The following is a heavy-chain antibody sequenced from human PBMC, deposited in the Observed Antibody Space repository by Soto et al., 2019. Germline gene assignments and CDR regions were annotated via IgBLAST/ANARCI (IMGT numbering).Heavy chain of an antibody. J-gene: IGHJ3*01. CDR1: RFSFNTFA. CDR3: VREASGWYSRGSFDF. D-gene: IGHD6-19*01. CDR2: INGGGENT. Sequence: GGSLRLSCVTSRFSFNTFAMSWVRQAPGKGLEWVSAINGGGENTYYADSVKGRFTISRDNSKNTLYLQMDSLRAEDTAVYYCVREASGWYSRGSFDFWGRGTMVTVSS. V-gene: IGHV3-23*01.